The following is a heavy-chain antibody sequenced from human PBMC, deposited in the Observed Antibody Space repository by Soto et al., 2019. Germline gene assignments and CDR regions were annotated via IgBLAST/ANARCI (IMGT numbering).Heavy chain of an antibody. V-gene: IGHV6-1*01. CDR3: TRARSSSWDYFYGMDV. D-gene: IGHD6-13*01. Sequence: SQTLSLTCAISGDSVSSNSAAWNWIRQSPSRGLEWLGRTYYRSKWYNDYTVSVKSRITINPDTSKNQFSLQLSSVTPEDTAVYYCTRARSSSWDYFYGMDVWGQGTTVTAP. CDR1: GDSVSSNSAA. J-gene: IGHJ6*02. CDR2: TYYRSKWYN.